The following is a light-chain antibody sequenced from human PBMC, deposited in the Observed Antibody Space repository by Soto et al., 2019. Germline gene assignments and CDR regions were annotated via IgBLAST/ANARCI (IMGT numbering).Light chain of an antibody. J-gene: IGLJ1*01. CDR2: EVS. CDR1: SSDGGGYNY. V-gene: IGLV2-8*01. Sequence: SVLTQPPSASGSPGQSVTISCSGTSSDGGGYNYVSWYQQHPGKAPKLMIYEVSKRPSGVPDRFSGSKSGNTASLTVSGLQAEDEADYYCSSYAGSNNYVFGTGTKVTVL. CDR3: SSYAGSNNYV.